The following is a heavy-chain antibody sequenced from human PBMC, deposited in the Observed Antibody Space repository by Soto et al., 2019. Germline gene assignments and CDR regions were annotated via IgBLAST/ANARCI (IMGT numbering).Heavy chain of an antibody. CDR1: GGTFSSYA. CDR3: ALDDSSGYYFHY. D-gene: IGHD3-22*01. J-gene: IGHJ4*02. Sequence: ASVKVSCKASGGTFSSYAISWLRQAPGQGLEWRGGIIPIFGTANYAQKLQGRVTITADESTSTAYMELNSLRSEDTAVYYCALDDSSGYYFHYWGQGTLVNVSS. V-gene: IGHV1-69*13. CDR2: IIPIFGTA.